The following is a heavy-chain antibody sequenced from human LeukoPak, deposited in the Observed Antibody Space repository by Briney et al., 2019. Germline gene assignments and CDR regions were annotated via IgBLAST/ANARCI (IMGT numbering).Heavy chain of an antibody. D-gene: IGHD6-13*01. J-gene: IGHJ6*03. CDR2: IYYTGST. Sequence: SETLFLTCSVSGASISSSYWSWIRQPPGKGLEWIGYIYYTGSTNYNPSLKSRVTISLDTSKNQFSLKLSSVTAADTAMYYCAREVQRMGISAAATEYSYYYMDVWGKGTTVTISS. V-gene: IGHV4-59*01. CDR3: AREVQRMGISAAATEYSYYYMDV. CDR1: GASISSSY.